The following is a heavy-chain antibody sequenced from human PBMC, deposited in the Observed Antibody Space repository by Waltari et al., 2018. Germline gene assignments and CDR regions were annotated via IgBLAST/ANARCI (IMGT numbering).Heavy chain of an antibody. D-gene: IGHD3-10*01. J-gene: IGHJ6*02. CDR3: AKGPYYGSAIGMDV. V-gene: IGHV3-23*01. Sequence: EAQLLESGGGLVQPGGSLRLSCAASGFTFSNFGMSWVRQAPGKGLEWVSGFRGTVGRTAYADSGKGRFTISRDNSKNTLYLQMNSLRAEDSAVYYCAKGPYYGSAIGMDVWGQGTTVAVSS. CDR2: FRGTVGRT. CDR1: GFTFSNFG.